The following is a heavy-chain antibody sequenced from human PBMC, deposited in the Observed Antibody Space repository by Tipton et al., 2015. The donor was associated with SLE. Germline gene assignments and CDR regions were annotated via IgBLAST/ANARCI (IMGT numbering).Heavy chain of an antibody. CDR1: GFTLSSYS. CDR3: ARSRDDFGDYGEDY. D-gene: IGHD4-17*01. Sequence: RSLRLSCAASGFTLSSYSMHWVRQAPGKGLEWVALMSNDGSHKYYADSVKGRFTISRDTSTNTLYLQMNNLRSEDTAVFYCARSRDDFGDYGEDYWGQGTPVTVSS. J-gene: IGHJ4*02. CDR2: MSNDGSHK. V-gene: IGHV3-30*04.